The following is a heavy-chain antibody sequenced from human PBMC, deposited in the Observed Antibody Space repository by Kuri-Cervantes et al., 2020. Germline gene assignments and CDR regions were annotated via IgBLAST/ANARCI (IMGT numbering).Heavy chain of an antibody. D-gene: IGHD6-19*01. J-gene: IGHJ6*02. CDR2: MNPKNGNT. Sequence: ASVKVSCKASGYTFTNYDIHWVRQATGQGLEWMGWMNPKNGNTGYAQKFQGRVIMTGNTSIRTAYMDLSSLRSEDTAVYYCVKSGRAEAGGGNYFYYGMDVWGQGTTVTVSS. CDR3: VKSGRAEAGGGNYFYYGMDV. CDR1: GYTFTNYD. V-gene: IGHV1-8*01.